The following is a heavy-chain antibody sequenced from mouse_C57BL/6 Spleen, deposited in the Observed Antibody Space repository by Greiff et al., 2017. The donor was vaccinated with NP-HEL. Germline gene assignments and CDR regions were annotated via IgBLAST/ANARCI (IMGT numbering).Heavy chain of an antibody. V-gene: IGHV1-19*01. CDR2: INPYNGGT. D-gene: IGHD2-1*01. CDR1: GYTFTDYY. Sequence: EVQLQQSGPVLVKPGASVKMSCKASGYTFTDYYMNWVKQSHGKSLEWIGVINPYNGGTSYNQKFKGKATLTVDKSSSTAYMELNSLTSEDSAVYYCANYGNYDYFDYWGQGTTLTVSS. J-gene: IGHJ2*01. CDR3: ANYGNYDYFDY.